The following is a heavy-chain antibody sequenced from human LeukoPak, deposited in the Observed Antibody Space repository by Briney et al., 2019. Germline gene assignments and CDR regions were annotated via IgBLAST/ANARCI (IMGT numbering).Heavy chain of an antibody. J-gene: IGHJ4*02. V-gene: IGHV4-39*01. D-gene: IGHD3-9*01. CDR3: AACDYDILTGELFFDY. CDR2: IYYSGST. CDR1: GGSISSSSYY. Sequence: SETLSLTCTVSGGSISSSSYYWGWIRQPPGKGLEWIGSIYYSGSTYYNPSLKSRVTISVDTSKNQFSLKLSSVTAADTAVYYCAACDYDILTGELFFDYWGLGTLVTVSS.